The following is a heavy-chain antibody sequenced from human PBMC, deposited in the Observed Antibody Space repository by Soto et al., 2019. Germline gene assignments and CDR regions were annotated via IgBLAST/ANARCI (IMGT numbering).Heavy chain of an antibody. CDR1: GGTFSSYA. J-gene: IGHJ6*02. V-gene: IGHV1-69*13. D-gene: IGHD3-16*01. Sequence: GASVKVSCKASGGTFSSYAISWVRQAPGQGLEWMGGIIPIFGTADYAQKFQGRVAITADASTSTAYMGLSSLRSEDTAVYYCASAWGPSYYYGMDVWGQGTTVTVSS. CDR2: IIPIFGTA. CDR3: ASAWGPSYYYGMDV.